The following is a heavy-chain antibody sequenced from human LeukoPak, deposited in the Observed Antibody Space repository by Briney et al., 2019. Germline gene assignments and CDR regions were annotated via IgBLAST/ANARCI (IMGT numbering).Heavy chain of an antibody. CDR2: ISGSGGST. CDR1: GFTFSSYA. J-gene: IGHJ4*02. D-gene: IGHD3-22*01. Sequence: GGSLRLSCAASGFTFSSYAMSWVRQAPGKGLEWVSAISGSGGSTYYADSVKGRFTISRDNSKNTLYLQMNSLRAEDTAVYYCVMQNYYDSSGYYLSISRFDYWGQGTLVTVSS. V-gene: IGHV3-23*01. CDR3: VMQNYYDSSGYYLSISRFDY.